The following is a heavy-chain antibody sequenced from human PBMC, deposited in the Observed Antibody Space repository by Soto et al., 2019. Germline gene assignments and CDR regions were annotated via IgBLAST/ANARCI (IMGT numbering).Heavy chain of an antibody. CDR1: GFTVSSTNY. J-gene: IGHJ4*02. V-gene: IGHV3-23*01. CDR2: ISYGGGTT. D-gene: IGHD3-22*01. Sequence: GGSLRLSCVVSGFTVSSTNYMSWVRQAPGKGLEWVSAISYGGGTTYYADSVKGRFTISRDNSKNTLYLQMNSLRAEDTAVYYCAKNPGYYYDSTGYHFDYWGQGTLVTVSS. CDR3: AKNPGYYYDSTGYHFDY.